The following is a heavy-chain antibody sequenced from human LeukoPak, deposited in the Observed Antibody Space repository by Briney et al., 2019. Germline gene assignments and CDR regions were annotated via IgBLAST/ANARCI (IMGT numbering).Heavy chain of an antibody. Sequence: SGTLSLTCAVSGGSISSSNWWSWVRQPPGKGLEWIGEIYHSGSTNYNPALKSRGTISVDKHKNQFSLKLSSVTAADTAVYYCARGRSYDFWSGYYYYYYGMDVWGQGPTVTVSS. CDR3: ARGRSYDFWSGYYYYYYGMDV. D-gene: IGHD3-3*01. CDR1: GGSISSSNW. J-gene: IGHJ6*02. CDR2: IYHSGST. V-gene: IGHV4-4*02.